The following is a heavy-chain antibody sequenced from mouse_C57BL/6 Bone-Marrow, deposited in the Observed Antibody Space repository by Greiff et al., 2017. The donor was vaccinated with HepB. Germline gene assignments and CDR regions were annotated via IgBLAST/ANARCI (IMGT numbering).Heavy chain of an antibody. Sequence: EVQGVESGGGLVQPGGSLKLSCAASGFTFSDYGMAWVRQAPRKGPEWVAFISNLAYSIYYADTVTGRFTISRENAKNTLYLEMSSLRSEDTAMYYCARLTPYWYFDVWGTGTTVTVSS. D-gene: IGHD1-3*01. V-gene: IGHV5-15*01. CDR3: ARLTPYWYFDV. CDR2: ISNLAYSI. J-gene: IGHJ1*03. CDR1: GFTFSDYG.